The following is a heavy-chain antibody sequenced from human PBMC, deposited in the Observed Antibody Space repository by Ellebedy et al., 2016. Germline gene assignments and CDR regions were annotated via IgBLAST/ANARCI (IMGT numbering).Heavy chain of an antibody. CDR3: ARRRGTVAAAYYFDY. CDR1: GYSFTSYW. Sequence: GESLKISXKGSGYSFTSYWIGWVRQMPGKGLEWMGIIYPGDSDTRYSPSFQGQVTISADKSISTAYLQWSSLKASDTAMYYCARRRGTVAAAYYFDYWGQGTLVTVSS. D-gene: IGHD6-19*01. V-gene: IGHV5-51*01. CDR2: IYPGDSDT. J-gene: IGHJ4*02.